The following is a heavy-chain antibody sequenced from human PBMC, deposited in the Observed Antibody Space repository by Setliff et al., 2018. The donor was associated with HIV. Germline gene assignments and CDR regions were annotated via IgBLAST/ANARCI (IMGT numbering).Heavy chain of an antibody. V-gene: IGHV1-24*01. J-gene: IGHJ3*02. CDR1: GYTLTKLS. Sequence: ASVKVSCKVSGYTLTKLSMHWVRQAPGKGLEWMGGFDPEDGETMYAQNFRGRVTMTQDTSTDTAYMEVSSLRSEDTAMFYCATEHSDAFDIWGQGTMVTVSS. CDR3: ATEHSDAFDI. CDR2: FDPEDGET.